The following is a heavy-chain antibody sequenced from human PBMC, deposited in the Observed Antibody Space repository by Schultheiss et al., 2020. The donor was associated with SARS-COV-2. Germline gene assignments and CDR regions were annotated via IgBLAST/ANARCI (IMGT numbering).Heavy chain of an antibody. CDR1: GGSFSGYY. CDR3: ARGLSSSWGGY. CDR2: INHSGST. Sequence: SETLSLTCAVYGGSFSGYYWSWIRQPPGKGLEWIGEINHSGSTNYNPSLKSRVTISVDTSKNQFSLKLSSVTAADTAVYYCARGLSSSWGGYWGQGTLVTVSS. J-gene: IGHJ4*02. D-gene: IGHD6-6*01. V-gene: IGHV4-34*01.